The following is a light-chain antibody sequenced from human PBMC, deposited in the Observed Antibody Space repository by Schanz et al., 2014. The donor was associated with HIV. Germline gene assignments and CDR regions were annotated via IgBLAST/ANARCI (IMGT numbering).Light chain of an antibody. CDR2: AGS. J-gene: IGKJ2*01. Sequence: DIQMTQSPSSLSAFLGDTVTITCRASQTIGISLNWYQQKPGRAPRLLIYAGSLLHTGVPSRFTGSGSGTHFALTISSLQFDDFATYFCQQSYSIPYTFGQGTKLEIK. V-gene: IGKV1-39*01. CDR3: QQSYSIPYT. CDR1: QTIGIS.